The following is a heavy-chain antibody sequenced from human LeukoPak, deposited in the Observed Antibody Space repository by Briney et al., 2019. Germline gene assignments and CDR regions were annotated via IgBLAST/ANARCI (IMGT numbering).Heavy chain of an antibody. J-gene: IGHJ4*02. CDR2: IGGGDGST. Sequence: PGGSLRLSCAASGFTFRSNAMSWVRQAPGKGLECVSGIGGGDGSTYYADSVRGRFTISRDNSENTLYLQMDSLRAEDTAVYYCAKADGYNFLGYFDYWGQGTLVTVSS. CDR1: GFTFRSNA. V-gene: IGHV3-23*01. CDR3: AKADGYNFLGYFDY. D-gene: IGHD5-24*01.